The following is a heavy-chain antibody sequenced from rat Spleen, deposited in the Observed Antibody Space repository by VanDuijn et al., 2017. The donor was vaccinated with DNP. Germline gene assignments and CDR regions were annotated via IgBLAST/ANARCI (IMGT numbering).Heavy chain of an antibody. D-gene: IGHD1-12*02. V-gene: IGHV5-27*01. Sequence: EVQLVESGGGLVQPGRSLKLSCAASGFTFSNYGMAWVRQAPKKGLEWVATINTGGDNTYYRDSVKGRFTISRDNAKSTLYLQMDSLRSEDTATYYCTTEMADYWGQGVMVTVSS. J-gene: IGHJ2*01. CDR2: INTGGDNT. CDR1: GFTFSNYG. CDR3: TTEMADY.